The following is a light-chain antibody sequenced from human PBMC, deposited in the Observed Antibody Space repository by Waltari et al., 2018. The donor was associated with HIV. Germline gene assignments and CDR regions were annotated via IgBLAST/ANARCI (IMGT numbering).Light chain of an antibody. J-gene: IGKJ2*01. CDR3: QQFETYYI. CDR1: QNIGNF. Sequence: DIRMTQSPSTLSAFIGDRVTISCRASQNIGNFLAWYQQQPGNAPKLLISLASSRERGVPIRFSGSGSGSDFSLTISGLQYEDFATYYCQQFETYYIFGQGTRLE. CDR2: LAS. V-gene: IGKV1-5*03.